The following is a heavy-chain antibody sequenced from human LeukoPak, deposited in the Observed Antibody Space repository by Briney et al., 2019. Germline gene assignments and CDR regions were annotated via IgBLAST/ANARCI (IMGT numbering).Heavy chain of an antibody. J-gene: IGHJ4*02. CDR2: IHNSGST. CDR3: AREDY. Sequence: SETLSLTCTVSGDSIRSYYWSWIRQHAGKGLEWIGRIHNSGSTNYNPSLKSRVTVSLDTSKKQFSLNLSSVTAADTAVYYCAREDYWGQGTLVTVSS. CDR1: GDSIRSYY. V-gene: IGHV4-4*07.